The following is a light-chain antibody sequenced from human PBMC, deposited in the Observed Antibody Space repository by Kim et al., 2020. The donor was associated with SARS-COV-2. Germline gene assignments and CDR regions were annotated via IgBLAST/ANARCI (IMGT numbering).Light chain of an antibody. CDR3: QQRSNWPSYT. CDR1: QSVSSD. CDR2: AAS. Sequence: LSPGERATLACRASQSVSSDVAWYQQKPGQAPRLLIYAASNRATGIPARFSGSGSGTDFTLTISSLEPEDFAVYYCQQRSNWPSYTFGQGTKLEI. V-gene: IGKV3-11*01. J-gene: IGKJ2*01.